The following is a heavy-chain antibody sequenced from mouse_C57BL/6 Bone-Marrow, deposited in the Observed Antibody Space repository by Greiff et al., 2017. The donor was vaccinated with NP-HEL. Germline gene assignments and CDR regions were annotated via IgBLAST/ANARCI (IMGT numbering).Heavy chain of an antibody. D-gene: IGHD1-2*01. J-gene: IGHJ4*01. CDR2: ISNGGGST. Sequence: EVQVVESGGGLVQPGGSLKLSCAASGFTFSDYYMYWVRQTPEKRLEWVAYISNGGGSTYYPDTVKGRFTISRDNAKNTLYLQMSRLKSEDTAMYYCARHPSITRHYYAMDYWGQGTSVTVSS. CDR3: ARHPSITRHYYAMDY. CDR1: GFTFSDYY. V-gene: IGHV5-12*01.